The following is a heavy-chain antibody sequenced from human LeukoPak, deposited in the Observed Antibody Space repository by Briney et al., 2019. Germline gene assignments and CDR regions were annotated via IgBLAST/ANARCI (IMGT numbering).Heavy chain of an antibody. Sequence: GGSLRLSCAASGFTFSSYATSWVRQTPGKGLEWVSCISSSSSTYIYYADSVKGRFTISRDNSKNTLYLQMNNLRAEDTAVYYCARRAGAYSHPYDYWGQGTLVTVSS. CDR2: ISSSSSTYI. CDR3: ARRAGAYSHPYDY. CDR1: GFTFSSYA. J-gene: IGHJ4*02. V-gene: IGHV3-21*04. D-gene: IGHD4/OR15-4a*01.